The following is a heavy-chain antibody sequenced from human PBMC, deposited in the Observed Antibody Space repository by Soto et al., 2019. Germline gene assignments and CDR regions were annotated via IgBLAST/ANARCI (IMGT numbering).Heavy chain of an antibody. CDR1: GFTFNTYT. D-gene: IGHD5-12*01. J-gene: IGHJ6*02. CDR2: ISSGSRNI. CDR3: ARLTVSTLTSYYYVLDV. V-gene: IGHV3-21*01. Sequence: VQLVESGGGLVKPGGSLRLSCAASGFTFNTYTMNWVRQAPGKGLEWVSSISSGSRNIYYADSVKGRFTLSSDNANISLFLQMNSLTAEDTAVYYCARLTVSTLTSYYYVLDVSGQGTTVTVSS.